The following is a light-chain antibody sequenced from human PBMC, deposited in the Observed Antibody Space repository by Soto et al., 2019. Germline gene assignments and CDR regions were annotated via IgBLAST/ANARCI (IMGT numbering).Light chain of an antibody. J-gene: IGLJ3*02. V-gene: IGLV1-44*01. Sequence: QSVLTQPRSASGTPGQRVTISCSGSSSNIGSNTVNWYQQLPGTAPKLLISTNNQRPSGVPDRFSGSKSGTSASLAISWLQSEDEATYYCAAWDDSLNGRVFGGGTKLTVL. CDR3: AAWDDSLNGRV. CDR2: TNN. CDR1: SSNIGSNT.